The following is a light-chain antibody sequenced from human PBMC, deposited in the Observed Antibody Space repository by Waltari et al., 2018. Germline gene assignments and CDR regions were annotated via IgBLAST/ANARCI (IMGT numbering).Light chain of an antibody. CDR2: EAN. J-gene: IGLJ2*01. Sequence: QSALTQPRSVSGSPGQSVTVSCTGTSTNVGTYKYISWYQHHPGRAPKLLIFEANKRPPGVPDRVSGSKSDNTASLTISGLRPEDEAYYYCCSSVVSYTVVFGGGTKVTVL. CDR3: CSSVVSYTVV. V-gene: IGLV2-11*01. CDR1: STNVGTYKY.